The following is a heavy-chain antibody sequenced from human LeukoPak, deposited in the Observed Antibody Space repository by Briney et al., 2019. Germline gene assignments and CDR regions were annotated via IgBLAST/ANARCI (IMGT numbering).Heavy chain of an antibody. CDR2: ISGSGSA. Sequence: GGSLRLSCAVSGFTLSSYAMNWVRQAPGKGLEWVSGISGSGSAYYADSVKGRFSISRDKSKNTVYLQMDSLRAEDTAVYYCAKRGAEVGASVAPGDYWGQGTLLTVSS. J-gene: IGHJ4*02. V-gene: IGHV3-23*01. CDR1: GFTLSSYA. CDR3: AKRGAEVGASVAPGDY. D-gene: IGHD1-26*01.